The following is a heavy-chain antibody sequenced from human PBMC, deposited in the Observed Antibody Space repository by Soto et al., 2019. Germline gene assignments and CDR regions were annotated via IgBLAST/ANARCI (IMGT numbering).Heavy chain of an antibody. V-gene: IGHV3-9*01. J-gene: IGHJ4*02. CDR1: GFTFDDHA. CDR2: INWNSATI. Sequence: MHLVESGGGFVQPGRSLTLSCAASGFTFDDHAMHWVRQRPGKGLEWVSGINWNSATIDYAASVKGRFTISRDNAKNSVSLQMSGLRDEDTALYFCAMASHHDFWSSYRYFDLWGQGALVIVSS. CDR3: AMASHHDFWSSYRYFDL. D-gene: IGHD3-3*01.